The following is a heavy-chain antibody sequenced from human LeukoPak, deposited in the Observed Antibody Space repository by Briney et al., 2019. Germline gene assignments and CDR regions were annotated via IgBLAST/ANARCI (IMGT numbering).Heavy chain of an antibody. Sequence: ASVKVSCKASGYTFTDYFIHWVRQAPGQGLEWMGWINSRSGGPDYAQKFQGRVTVTRDTSISTVYMELSSLTSDDTAVYYCARDGRLGMGRGVNAFDIWGQGTMVTVSS. CDR3: ARDGRLGMGRGVNAFDI. V-gene: IGHV1-2*02. CDR2: INSRSGGP. D-gene: IGHD3-10*01. CDR1: GYTFTDYF. J-gene: IGHJ3*02.